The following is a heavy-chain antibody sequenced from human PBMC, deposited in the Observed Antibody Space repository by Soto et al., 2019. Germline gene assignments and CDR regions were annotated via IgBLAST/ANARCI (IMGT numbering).Heavy chain of an antibody. CDR3: AKEVARYSYGPSFDY. CDR1: GFTFSSYA. D-gene: IGHD5-18*01. CDR2: ISGSGGST. J-gene: IGHJ4*02. V-gene: IGHV3-23*01. Sequence: EVQLLESGGGLVQPGGSLRLSCAASGFTFSSYAMSWVRQAPGKGLEWVSAISGSGGSTYYADSVKGRFTISRDNSKNTLYLQMNSLRAEDKAVYYWAKEVARYSYGPSFDYWGQGTLVTVSS.